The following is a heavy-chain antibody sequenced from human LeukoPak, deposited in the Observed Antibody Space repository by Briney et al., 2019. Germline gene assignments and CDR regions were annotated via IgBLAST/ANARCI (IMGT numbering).Heavy chain of an antibody. CDR3: ARETAAGTWADY. J-gene: IGHJ4*02. V-gene: IGHV1-2*02. D-gene: IGHD6-13*01. CDR2: INPNSGGT. Sequence: GASVKVSCKASGYTFTGYYLHWVRQAPGQGLEWMGWINPNSGGTDYAQNFQGRVTMTRDTSNSTAYMELSRLRSDDTAVYYCARETAAGTWADYWGQGTLVTVSS. CDR1: GYTFTGYY.